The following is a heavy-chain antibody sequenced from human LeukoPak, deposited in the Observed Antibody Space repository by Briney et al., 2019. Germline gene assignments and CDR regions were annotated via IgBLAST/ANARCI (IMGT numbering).Heavy chain of an antibody. D-gene: IGHD3-22*01. J-gene: IGHJ4*02. Sequence: SETLSLTCAVYGGSFSGYYWGWIRQPPGKGQEWIGEINHSGSTNYNPSLKSRVTISVDTSKNQFSLKLSSVTAADTAVYYCARGRYYDSRFDYWGQGTLVTVSS. CDR2: INHSGST. CDR3: ARGRYYDSRFDY. V-gene: IGHV4-34*01. CDR1: GGSFSGYY.